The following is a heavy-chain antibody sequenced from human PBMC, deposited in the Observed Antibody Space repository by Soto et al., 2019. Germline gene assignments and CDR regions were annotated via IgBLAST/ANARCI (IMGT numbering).Heavy chain of an antibody. J-gene: IGHJ4*02. CDR3: VRDEGATRTYYFDH. Sequence: GGSLRLSCATSGFTFSHCGFHWARQAPGKGLEWVAFISYTGTQKYYPDSVRGRFTISRDNSKDTLYLDINSLRAEDAAMYFCVRDEGATRTYYFDHWGQGALVTVSS. CDR2: ISYTGTQK. V-gene: IGHV3-33*05. CDR1: GFTFSHCG.